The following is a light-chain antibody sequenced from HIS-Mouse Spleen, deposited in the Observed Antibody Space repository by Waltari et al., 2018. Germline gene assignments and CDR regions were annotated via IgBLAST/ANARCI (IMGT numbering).Light chain of an antibody. CDR2: DVS. CDR1: RSDVWGHHH. CDR3: CSYAGSYTFEVV. J-gene: IGLJ2*01. V-gene: IGLV2-11*01. Sequence: QSALTQPRSVSGPPGQSVTISCTGTRSDVWGHHHVSWYQQHPGQAPKLMIYDVSKRPSGVPDRFSGSKSGNTASLTISGLQAEDEADYYCCSYAGSYTFEVVFGGGTKLTVL.